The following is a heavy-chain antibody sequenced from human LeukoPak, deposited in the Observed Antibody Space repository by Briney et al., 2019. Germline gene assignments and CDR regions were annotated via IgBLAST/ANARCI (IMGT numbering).Heavy chain of an antibody. Sequence: PGGSLRLSCAASGFTFSSYSMNWVRQAPGKGLEWVSYISSSSSTIYYADSVKGRFTISRDNSKNTLYLQMNSLRAEDTAVYYCATWTSVTRFDYWGQGTLVTVSS. J-gene: IGHJ4*02. CDR3: ATWTSVTRFDY. D-gene: IGHD4-17*01. CDR2: ISSSSSTI. V-gene: IGHV3-48*01. CDR1: GFTFSSYS.